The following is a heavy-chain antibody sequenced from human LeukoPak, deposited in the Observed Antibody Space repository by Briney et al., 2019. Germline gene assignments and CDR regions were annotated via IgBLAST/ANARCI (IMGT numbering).Heavy chain of an antibody. CDR3: TTGGIFSAFDI. CDR1: GFTFSSYD. Sequence: GGSLRLSCTASGFTFSSYDMHWVRQAPGKGLEWVGRIKSKTDGGTTDYAAPVKGRFTISRDDSKNTLYLQMNSLKTEDTAVYYCTTGGIFSAFDIWGQGTMVTVSS. CDR2: IKSKTDGGTT. J-gene: IGHJ3*02. V-gene: IGHV3-15*01.